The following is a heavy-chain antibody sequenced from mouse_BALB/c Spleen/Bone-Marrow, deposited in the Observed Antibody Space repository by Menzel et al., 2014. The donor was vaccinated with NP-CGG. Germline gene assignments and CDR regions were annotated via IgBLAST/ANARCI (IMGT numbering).Heavy chain of an antibody. D-gene: IGHD4-1*01. CDR3: TRGGNWDDFDY. CDR1: GFTFSSFG. V-gene: IGHV5-17*02. Sequence: EVHLVESGGGLVQPGGSRKLSCAASGFTFSSFGMHWVRQAPEKGLEWVAYISSGSSNIYYADTVKGRFTISRDNPKNTLFLQMTSLRSEDTATYYCTRGGNWDDFDYWGQGTTLTVSS. J-gene: IGHJ2*01. CDR2: ISSGSSNI.